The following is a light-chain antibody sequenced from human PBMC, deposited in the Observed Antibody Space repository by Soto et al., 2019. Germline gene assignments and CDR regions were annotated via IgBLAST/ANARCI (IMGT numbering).Light chain of an antibody. CDR3: QQRSDWPPIT. CDR1: QSVSSRF. V-gene: IGKV3D-20*02. CDR2: GAS. Sequence: EIVLTQSPGTLSLSPGERATLSFRASQSVSSRFLAWYQQKPGQAPRLLMYGASSRATGIPDRFSGSGSGTDFTLTISSLEPEDFAVYYCQQRSDWPPITFGQGTRLEIK. J-gene: IGKJ5*01.